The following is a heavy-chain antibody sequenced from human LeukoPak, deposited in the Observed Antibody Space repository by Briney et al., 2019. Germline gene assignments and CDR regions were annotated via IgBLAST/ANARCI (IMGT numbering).Heavy chain of an antibody. Sequence: PGGSLRLSCAASGFTFSSYAMHWVRQAPGKGLEYVSAISSNVGSTYYADSVKGRFTISRDNSKNTLYLQMSSLRAEDTAVYYCVKPHPDHEPGPYFDYWGQGTLVTVSS. J-gene: IGHJ4*02. CDR3: VKPHPDHEPGPYFDY. CDR2: ISSNVGST. V-gene: IGHV3-64D*06. CDR1: GFTFSSYA. D-gene: IGHD1-14*01.